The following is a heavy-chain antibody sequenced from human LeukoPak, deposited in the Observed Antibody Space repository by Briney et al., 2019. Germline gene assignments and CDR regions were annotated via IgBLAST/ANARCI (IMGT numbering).Heavy chain of an antibody. D-gene: IGHD2-15*01. V-gene: IGHV3-48*03. CDR2: ISSSGSTI. J-gene: IGHJ4*02. CDR3: ARDYCSGGSCYEN. Sequence: LSGGSLRLSCAASGFTFSSYEMNWVRQAPGKGLEWVSYISSSGSTIYYADSVKGRFTISRDNAKNSLYLQMNSLRAEDTAVYYCARDYCSGGSCYENWGQGTLVTVSS. CDR1: GFTFSSYE.